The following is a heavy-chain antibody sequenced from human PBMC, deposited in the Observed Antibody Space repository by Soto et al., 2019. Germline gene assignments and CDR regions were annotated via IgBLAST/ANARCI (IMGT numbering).Heavy chain of an antibody. CDR3: AIGYGDYFFDY. V-gene: IGHV1-18*01. J-gene: IGHJ4*02. Sequence: QVQLVQSGAEVKKPGASVKVSCKASGYTFTSYGINWVRQVPGQGLEWMGWISVDNGNTKYAQKFQGRVTMTTDTSTSTAYVELRSLRSDDTAGYYCAIGYGDYFFDYWGQGTVVTVSS. CDR1: GYTFTSYG. CDR2: ISVDNGNT. D-gene: IGHD4-17*01.